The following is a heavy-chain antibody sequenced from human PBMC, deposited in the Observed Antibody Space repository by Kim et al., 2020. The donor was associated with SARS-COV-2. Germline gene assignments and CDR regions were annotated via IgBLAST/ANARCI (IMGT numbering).Heavy chain of an antibody. CDR1: GFTFSSYG. D-gene: IGHD3-10*01. V-gene: IGHV3-30*18. CDR3: AKGVSRVRWFGESYYGMDV. CDR2: ISYDGSNK. J-gene: IGHJ6*02. Sequence: GGSLRLSCAASGFTFSSYGMHWVRQAPGKGLEWVAVISYDGSNKYYADSVKGRFTISRDNSKNTLYLQMNSLRAEDTAVYYCAKGVSRVRWFGESYYGMDVWGQGTTVTVSS.